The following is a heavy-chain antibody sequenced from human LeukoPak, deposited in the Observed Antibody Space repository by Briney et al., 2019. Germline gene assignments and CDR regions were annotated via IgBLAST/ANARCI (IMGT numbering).Heavy chain of an antibody. J-gene: IGHJ4*02. D-gene: IGHD1-26*01. V-gene: IGHV1-2*02. CDR1: GYTFTGYY. CDR3: ATVSRIVGNGEGLDAEFDY. CDR2: INPNSGGT. Sequence: ASVKVSCKASGYTFTGYYMHWVRQAPGQGLEWMGWINPNSGGTNYAQKFQGRVTMTEDTSTDTAYMELSSLRSEDAAVYYCATVSRIVGNGEGLDAEFDYWGQGTLVTVSS.